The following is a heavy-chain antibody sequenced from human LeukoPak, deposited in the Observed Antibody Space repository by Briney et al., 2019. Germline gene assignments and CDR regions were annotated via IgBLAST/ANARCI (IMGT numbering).Heavy chain of an antibody. CDR3: ARDQPGTYTMSST. D-gene: IGHD7-27*01. Sequence: GGSLRLSCVASAFTFVHFSIRWVRPAPGKGLEWVAFVSGEQTDKYYADSVKGRFTISRDNSRNTLFLEMNSLRPDDTAVYYCARDQPGTYTMSSTWGQGTLVTVSS. J-gene: IGHJ5*02. V-gene: IGHV3-30*04. CDR1: AFTFVHFS. CDR2: VSGEQTDK.